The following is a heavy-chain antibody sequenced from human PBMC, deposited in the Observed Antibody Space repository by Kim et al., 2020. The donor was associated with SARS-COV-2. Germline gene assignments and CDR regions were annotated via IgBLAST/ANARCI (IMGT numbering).Heavy chain of an antibody. V-gene: IGHV4-34*01. CDR3: ARGFAPRADYYDSSGYYRLVGDGMPYFDY. CDR1: GGSFSGYY. CDR2: INHSGST. J-gene: IGHJ4*02. Sequence: SETLSLTCSVYGGSFSGYYWSWIRQPPGKGLEWIGEINHSGSTNYNPSLKSRVTISVDTSKNQFSLKLSSVTAADTAVYYCARGFAPRADYYDSSGYYRLVGDGMPYFDYWGQGTLVTGSS. D-gene: IGHD3-22*01.